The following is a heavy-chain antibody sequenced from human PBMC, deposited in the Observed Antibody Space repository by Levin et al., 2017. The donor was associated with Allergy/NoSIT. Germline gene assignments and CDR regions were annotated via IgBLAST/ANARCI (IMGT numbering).Heavy chain of an antibody. CDR1: GFTFSNYA. V-gene: IGHV3-30-3*01. J-gene: IGHJ4*02. CDR2: ISYDGNTK. Sequence: GGSLRLSCAASGFTFSNYAMHWVRQAPGKGLEWVALISYDGNTKSSADSVKGRFTISRDNSKNTLFLQMNSLRTEDTAVYYCARDPNYGSGSYYSEAREGYLDLWGQGTLVTVTS. D-gene: IGHD3-10*01. CDR3: ARDPNYGSGSYYSEAREGYLDL.